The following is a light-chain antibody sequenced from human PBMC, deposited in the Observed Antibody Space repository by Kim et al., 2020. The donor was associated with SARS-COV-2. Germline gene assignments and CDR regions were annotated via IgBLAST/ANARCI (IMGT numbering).Light chain of an antibody. Sequence: SASVGDRVTITCRASQGIRNDLGWYQKTPGNAPKLLIYDASSLQSGVPARFSGNGSGTDFTLTISSLQPEDFATYYCLQDYNYPYTFGQGTKLEI. CDR3: LQDYNYPYT. J-gene: IGKJ2*01. CDR2: DAS. V-gene: IGKV1-6*01. CDR1: QGIRND.